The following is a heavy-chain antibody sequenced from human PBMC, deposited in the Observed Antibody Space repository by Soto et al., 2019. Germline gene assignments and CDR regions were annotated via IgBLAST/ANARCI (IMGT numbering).Heavy chain of an antibody. V-gene: IGHV3-9*01. J-gene: IGHJ6*02. CDR2: ISWNSGSI. D-gene: IGHD3-3*01. Sequence: GGSLRLSCAASGFTFDDYAMHWVRQAPGKGLEWVSGISWNSGSIGYADSVKGRFTISRDNAKNSLYLQMNSLRAEDTALYYCAKDMSPHYDFWSCYYTYYYYGMDVWGQGTTVTVSS. CDR3: AKDMSPHYDFWSCYYTYYYYGMDV. CDR1: GFTFDDYA.